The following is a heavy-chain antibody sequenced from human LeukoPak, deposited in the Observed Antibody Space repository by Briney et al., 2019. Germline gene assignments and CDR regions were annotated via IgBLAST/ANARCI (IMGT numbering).Heavy chain of an antibody. J-gene: IGHJ4*02. Sequence: PGGSLRLSCADSGFPFSGYWMNWVRQAPGKGLEWVANINQNGGEKYYVDSVKGRFTISRDNGKNSLYLQMNSLRAEDTAVYYCARYRHLGYWGQGTLVTVSS. CDR3: ARYRHLGY. V-gene: IGHV3-7*01. CDR2: INQNGGEK. CDR1: GFPFSGYW.